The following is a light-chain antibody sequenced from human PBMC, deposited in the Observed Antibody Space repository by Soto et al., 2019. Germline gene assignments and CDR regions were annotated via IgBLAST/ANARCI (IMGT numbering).Light chain of an antibody. J-gene: IGKJ4*01. CDR2: GAA. CDR3: QQYYSTPLT. Sequence: EIVMTQSPATLSVSPGERATLSCRASQSVFSSLVWYQQKPGQAPRLLIYGAATRATGIPARFGGSGSGTDFTLTISSLQAEDVAVYYCQQYYSTPLTFGGGTKVDIK. CDR1: QSVFSS. V-gene: IGKV3-15*01.